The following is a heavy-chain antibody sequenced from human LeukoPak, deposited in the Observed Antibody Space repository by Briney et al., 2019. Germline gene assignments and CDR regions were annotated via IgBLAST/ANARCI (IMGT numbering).Heavy chain of an antibody. J-gene: IGHJ5*02. D-gene: IGHD2-2*01. CDR1: GFTFSSYS. V-gene: IGHV3-21*01. CDR3: ARAPYCSSTSCYL. CDR2: ISSSSSYI. Sequence: GGSLRLSCAASGFTFSSYSMNWVRQAPGKGLEWVSSISSSSSYIYYADSGKGRFTISRDNAKNSLYLQMNSLRAEDTAVYYCARAPYCSSTSCYLWGQGTLVTVSS.